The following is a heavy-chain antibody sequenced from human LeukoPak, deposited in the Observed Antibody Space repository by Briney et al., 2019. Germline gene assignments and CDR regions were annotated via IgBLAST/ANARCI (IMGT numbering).Heavy chain of an antibody. V-gene: IGHV3-7*01. J-gene: IGHJ6*03. CDR2: IRQDGSEG. CDR1: GFIFIHFW. Sequence: GGSLRLSCEASGFIFIHFWMSWVRQAPGKGLEWVASIRQDGSEGYYVDSVKGRFNISRDNTKNSLYLQVNSLRVEDTAIYYCARQNLYYDFWSGYSRDYYYMDVWGKGTTVTVSS. CDR3: ARQNLYYDFWSGYSRDYYYMDV. D-gene: IGHD3-3*01.